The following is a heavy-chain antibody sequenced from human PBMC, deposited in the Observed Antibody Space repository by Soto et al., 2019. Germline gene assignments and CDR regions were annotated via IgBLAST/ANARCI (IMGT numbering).Heavy chain of an antibody. CDR2: IIPFFNTP. J-gene: IGHJ4*02. Sequence: QVQLVQAGGEVKRPGSSVRVSCKASADTFSSYAISWVRQAPGQGLDWMGGIIPFFNTPNHAQKFQGRVTITAAESTSTAYMDLSSLRSADTAMYYCAAESAYGGNPLAFLYWGQGTLVNVSS. CDR3: AAESAYGGNPLAFLY. CDR1: ADTFSSYA. V-gene: IGHV1-69*01. D-gene: IGHD2-21*01.